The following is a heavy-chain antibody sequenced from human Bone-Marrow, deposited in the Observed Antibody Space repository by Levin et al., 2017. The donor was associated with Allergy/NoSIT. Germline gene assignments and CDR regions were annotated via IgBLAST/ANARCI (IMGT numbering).Heavy chain of an antibody. D-gene: IGHD3-10*01. V-gene: IGHV5-10-1*01. CDR3: ARRFGSYYRPHDAFDI. J-gene: IGHJ3*02. CDR1: GYSFTSYW. Sequence: GESLKISCKGSGYSFTSYWISWVRQMPGKGLEWMGRIDPSDSYTNYSPSFQGHVTISADKSISTAYLQWSSLKASDTAMYYCARRFGSYYRPHDAFDIWGQGTMVTVSS. CDR2: IDPSDSYT.